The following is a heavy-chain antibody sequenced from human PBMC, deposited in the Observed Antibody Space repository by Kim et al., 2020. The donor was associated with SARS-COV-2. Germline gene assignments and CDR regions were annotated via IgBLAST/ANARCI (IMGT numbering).Heavy chain of an antibody. Sequence: GGSLRLSCAASGFTVSSNYMSWVRQAPGKGLEWVSVIYSGGSTYYADSVKGRFTISRDNSKNTLYLQMNSLRAEDTAVYYCARDNRYSSSEYYYYYGMDVWGQGTTVTVSS. CDR2: IYSGGST. V-gene: IGHV3-53*01. J-gene: IGHJ6*02. CDR1: GFTVSSNY. CDR3: ARDNRYSSSEYYYYYGMDV. D-gene: IGHD6-13*01.